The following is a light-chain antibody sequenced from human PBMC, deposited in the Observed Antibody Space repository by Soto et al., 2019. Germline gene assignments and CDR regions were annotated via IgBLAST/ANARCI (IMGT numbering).Light chain of an antibody. CDR3: QQRSNWPPEFT. J-gene: IGKJ3*01. V-gene: IGKV3-11*01. Sequence: EIVLTQSPATLSLSPGERATLSCRASQSVSSYLAWYQQKPGQAPRLLIYDASNRATGIPARFSGSGSGTDLTLNISRLKPEDFAVYYCQQRSNWPPEFTFGPGTKVDIK. CDR1: QSVSSY. CDR2: DAS.